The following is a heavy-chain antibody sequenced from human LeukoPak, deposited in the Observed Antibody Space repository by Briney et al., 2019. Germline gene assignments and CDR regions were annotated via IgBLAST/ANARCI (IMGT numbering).Heavy chain of an antibody. CDR3: ARRYGSGSSGTFDY. D-gene: IGHD3-10*01. V-gene: IGHV4-59*01. J-gene: IGHJ4*02. CDR2: IYYSGST. CDR1: GGSIRSYY. Sequence: SETLSLTCTVSGGSIRSYYWSWIREPPPEGLEWSAYIYYSGSTNYNPSLKSRVTISVDTSKNQFPLKLSSVTAADTAVYCCARRYGSGSSGTFDYWGQGTMVTVSS.